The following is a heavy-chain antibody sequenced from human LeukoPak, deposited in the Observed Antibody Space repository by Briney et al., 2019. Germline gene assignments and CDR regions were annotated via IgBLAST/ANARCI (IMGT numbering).Heavy chain of an antibody. J-gene: IGHJ4*02. CDR3: ARTYCAEDCSIRYFDY. V-gene: IGHV1-46*01. Sequence: ASVKVSCKASGYILSSYNMHWVRQAPGQGLEWLGIINPSGGDTKYAQKFQGRVTLTRDKSKSTVYMELSSLTSDDTAVYYCARTYCAEDCSIRYFDYWGQGTLVTVSS. CDR2: INPSGGDT. CDR1: GYILSSYN. D-gene: IGHD2-21*02.